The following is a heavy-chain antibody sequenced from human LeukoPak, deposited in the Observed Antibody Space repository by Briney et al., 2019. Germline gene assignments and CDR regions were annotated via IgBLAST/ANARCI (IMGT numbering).Heavy chain of an antibody. CDR3: ASGGNTLNFDY. CDR1: GFTFSTYS. V-gene: IGHV3-21*01. Sequence: PGGSLRLSCAASGFTFSTYSMNWVRQAPGKGLEWVSFISSSGRYIYYADSVKGRFTISRDNSKNTLYLQMNSLRAEDTAVYYRASGGNTLNFDYWGQGTLVTVSS. CDR2: ISSSGRYI. D-gene: IGHD4-23*01. J-gene: IGHJ4*02.